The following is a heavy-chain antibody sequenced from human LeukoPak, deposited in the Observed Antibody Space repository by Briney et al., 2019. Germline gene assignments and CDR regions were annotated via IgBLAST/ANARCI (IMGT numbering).Heavy chain of an antibody. Sequence: GESLKISCKGAGYGFSGYWVAWVRQMPGKGLEWMGIVYPDDSDTRYSPSFRGQVTMSADKSIRTAYLQWSSLQASDTAMYYCAKHDGNNFYYGMDVWGQGTTVTVSS. V-gene: IGHV5-51*01. J-gene: IGHJ6*02. CDR2: VYPDDSDT. CDR1: GYGFSGYW. CDR3: AKHDGNNFYYGMDV. D-gene: IGHD5-24*01.